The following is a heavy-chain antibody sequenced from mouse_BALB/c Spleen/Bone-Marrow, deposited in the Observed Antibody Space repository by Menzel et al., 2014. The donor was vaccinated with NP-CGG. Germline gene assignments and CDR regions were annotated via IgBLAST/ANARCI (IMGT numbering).Heavy chain of an antibody. CDR2: ISSGSSTI. CDR3: ARDYGYAMDY. V-gene: IGHV5-17*02. CDR1: GITFSSFG. Sequence: EVKLMESGGGLVQPGGSRKLSCAASGITFSSFGMHWVRQAPEKGLEWVAYISSGSSTIYYADTVKGRFTISRDNPMNTLLLQMTSLRSEDTAMYYCARDYGYAMDYWGQGTSVTVSS. D-gene: IGHD1-1*01. J-gene: IGHJ4*01.